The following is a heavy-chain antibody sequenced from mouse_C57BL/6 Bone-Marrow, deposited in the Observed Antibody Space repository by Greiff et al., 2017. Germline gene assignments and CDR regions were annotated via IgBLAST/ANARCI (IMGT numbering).Heavy chain of an antibody. D-gene: IGHD1-1*01. CDR2: IYPRDGST. J-gene: IGHJ1*03. V-gene: IGHV1-85*01. Sequence: QVHVKQSGPELAKPGASVKLSCKASGYTFTSYDINWVKQRPGQGLEWVGWIYPRDGSTKYNEKFKGKATLTVDTSSSTAYMELHSLTSEDSAVYFCARDYGSSYWYFDVWGTGTTVTVSS. CDR1: GYTFTSYD. CDR3: ARDYGSSYWYFDV.